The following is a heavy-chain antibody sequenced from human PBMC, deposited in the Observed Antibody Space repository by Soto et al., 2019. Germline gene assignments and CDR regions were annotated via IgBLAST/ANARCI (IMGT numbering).Heavy chain of an antibody. D-gene: IGHD2-21*01. V-gene: IGHV4-30-2*01. CDR3: AGVRGPYCGGECYPPTPNWFDP. CDR2: IYHGGST. Sequence: QLQLQESGSGLVKPSQTLSLTCAVSGGSISSGGYSWSWIRQPPGKALEWIGSIYHGGSTYYNPSRKRAAPISVDRSKNQFSLNLSAVTPADSAVYYCAGVRGPYCGGECYPPTPNWFDPWGQGTLVTFSS. J-gene: IGHJ5*02. CDR1: GGSISSGGYS.